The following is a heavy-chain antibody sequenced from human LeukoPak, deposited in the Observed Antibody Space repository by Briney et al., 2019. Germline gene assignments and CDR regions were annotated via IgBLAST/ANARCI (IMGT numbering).Heavy chain of an antibody. Sequence: GGSLRLSCAASGFTFSNYNINWVRQAPGKGLEWVADIKQDGSEKYYVDSVKGRFTITRDNAKNSLYLQMNSLRAEDTAVYYCARGDYFDRAFDVWGQGTTVTVSS. CDR3: ARGDYFDRAFDV. CDR1: GFTFSNYN. CDR2: IKQDGSEK. V-gene: IGHV3-7*03. D-gene: IGHD3-22*01. J-gene: IGHJ3*01.